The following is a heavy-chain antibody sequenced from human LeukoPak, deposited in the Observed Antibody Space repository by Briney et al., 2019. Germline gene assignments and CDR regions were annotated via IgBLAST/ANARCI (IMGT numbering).Heavy chain of an antibody. J-gene: IGHJ4*02. CDR2: IYYSGST. CDR3: ARRPEEASGPFEDY. CDR1: GGSISSSSYY. D-gene: IGHD3-10*01. V-gene: IGHV4-39*07. Sequence: KTSETLSLTCTVSGGSISSSSYYWGWIRQPPGKGLEWIGSIYYSGSTYYNPSLKSRVTISVDTSKNQFSLKLSSVTAADTAVYYCARRPEEASGPFEDYWSQGTLVTVSS.